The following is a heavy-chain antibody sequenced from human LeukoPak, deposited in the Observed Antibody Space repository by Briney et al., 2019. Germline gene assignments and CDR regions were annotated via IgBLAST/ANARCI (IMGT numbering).Heavy chain of an antibody. Sequence: ASVTVSCMASGYTLSNYGISWVRQAPGQGLEWMGWIAVYNANTNYEQNLQDRVTMTTDTATGTAYMELRSLRSDDTAMYYCARDFAGLFDYWGQGTLVTVSS. D-gene: IGHD2-21*01. CDR1: GYTLSNYG. CDR2: IAVYNANT. V-gene: IGHV1-18*01. J-gene: IGHJ4*02. CDR3: ARDFAGLFDY.